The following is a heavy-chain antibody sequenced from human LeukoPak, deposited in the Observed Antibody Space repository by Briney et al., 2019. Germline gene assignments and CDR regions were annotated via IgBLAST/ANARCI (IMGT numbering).Heavy chain of an antibody. D-gene: IGHD1-20*01. CDR1: GGSISSGSYY. Sequence: DPSQTLSLTCTVSGGSISSGSYYWSWIRQPAGKGLEWIGRIYTSGSTNYNPSLKSRVTISVDTSKNQFSLKLSSVTAADTAVYYCARAYNWNDVRFTDYYYMDVWGKGTTVTVSS. J-gene: IGHJ6*03. CDR3: ARAYNWNDVRFTDYYYMDV. V-gene: IGHV4-61*02. CDR2: IYTSGST.